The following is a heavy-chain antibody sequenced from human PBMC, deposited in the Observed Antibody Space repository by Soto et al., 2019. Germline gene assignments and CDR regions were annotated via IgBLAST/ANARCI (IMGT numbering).Heavy chain of an antibody. D-gene: IGHD3-16*02. CDR3: ARESPPYDYVWGSYRYRYAFDI. V-gene: IGHV1-2*04. CDR1: GYTFTGYY. CDR2: INPNSGGT. Sequence: ASVKVSCKASGYTFTGYYMHWVRQAPGQGLEWMGWINPNSGGTNYAQKFQGWVTMTRDTSISTAYMELSRLRSGDTAVYYCARESPPYDYVWGSYRYRYAFDIWGQGTMVTVSS. J-gene: IGHJ3*02.